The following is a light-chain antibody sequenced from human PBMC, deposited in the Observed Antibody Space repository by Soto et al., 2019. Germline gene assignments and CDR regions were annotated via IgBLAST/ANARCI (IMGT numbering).Light chain of an antibody. V-gene: IGKV3-15*01. CDR2: GAS. J-gene: IGKJ1*01. CDR1: QSVSSN. Sequence: EIVMTQSPATLSVSPGERATLSCRASQSVSSNLAWYQQKPGQAPRLLIYGASTRATGIPARFSGCGSGTEFTPTISSLQSEDLAVYYCQQYNNWPWTFGPGTKVDI. CDR3: QQYNNWPWT.